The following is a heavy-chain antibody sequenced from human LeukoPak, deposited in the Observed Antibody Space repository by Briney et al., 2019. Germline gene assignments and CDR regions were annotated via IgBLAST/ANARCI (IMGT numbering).Heavy chain of an antibody. Sequence: GRSLRLSCTASGFTFSNYGMHWVRQAPGKGLEWVAVMWVWSDGSNEYYADSVKGRFTIARDNSKNTLYLQMVSLRAEDTADYYCARDRFPHDDAHYGMDVWGQGTTVTVSS. CDR2: MWVWSDGSNE. J-gene: IGHJ6*02. CDR3: ARDRFPHDDAHYGMDV. CDR1: GFTFSNYG. D-gene: IGHD3-16*01. V-gene: IGHV3-33*01.